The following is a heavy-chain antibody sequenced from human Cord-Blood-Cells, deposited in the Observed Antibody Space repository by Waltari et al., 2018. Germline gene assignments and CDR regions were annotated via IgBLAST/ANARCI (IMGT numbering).Heavy chain of an antibody. CDR3: ARDPSATAYYGMDV. D-gene: IGHD5-12*01. CDR1: GYTFTGYY. V-gene: IGHV1-2*04. CDR2: INPSSGGT. Sequence: QVQLVQSGAEVKKPGASVKVSCKASGYTFTGYYMHWVRQAPGQGLEWMGWINPSSGGTNYAQKFQGWVTMTRDTSISTAYMELSRLRSDDTAVYYCARDPSATAYYGMDVWGQGTTVTVSS. J-gene: IGHJ6*02.